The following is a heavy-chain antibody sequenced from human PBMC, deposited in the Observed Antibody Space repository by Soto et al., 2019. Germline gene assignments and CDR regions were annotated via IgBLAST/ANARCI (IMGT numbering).Heavy chain of an antibody. CDR1: GFTFSSYG. CDR2: ISYDGSNK. V-gene: IGHV3-30*18. J-gene: IGHJ4*02. D-gene: IGHD6-19*01. Sequence: QVQLVESGGGVVQPGRSLRLSCAASGFTFSSYGMHWVRQAPGKGLEWVAVISYDGSNKYYADSVKGRFTISRDNSKNTLYLQMNSLRAEDTAVYYCAKDLPQFTSSSGWYPLDYWGQGTLVTVSS. CDR3: AKDLPQFTSSSGWYPLDY.